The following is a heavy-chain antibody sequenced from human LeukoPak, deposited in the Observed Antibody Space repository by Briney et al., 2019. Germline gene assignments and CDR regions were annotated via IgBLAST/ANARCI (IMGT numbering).Heavy chain of an antibody. D-gene: IGHD3-16*01. J-gene: IGHJ4*02. CDR2: IWYDGSNK. Sequence: GGSLRLSCAASGFTFSSYEMNWVRQAPGKGLEWVAVIWYDGSNKYYADSVKGRFTISRDNSKNTLYLQMNSLRAEDTAVYYCANYAGYWGQGTLVTVSS. CDR1: GFTFSSYE. CDR3: ANYAGY. V-gene: IGHV3-33*08.